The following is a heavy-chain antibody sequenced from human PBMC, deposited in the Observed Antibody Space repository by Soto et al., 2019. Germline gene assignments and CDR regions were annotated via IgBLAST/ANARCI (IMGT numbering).Heavy chain of an antibody. D-gene: IGHD3-3*01. CDR1: GFTFSSYG. Sequence: GGSLRLSCAASGFTFSSYGMHWVRQAPGKGLEWVAVIWYDGSNKYYADSVKGRFTISRDNSKNTLYLQMNSLRAEDTAVYYCARILSVSFWSGYYSDYWGQGTLVTVSS. CDR2: IWYDGSNK. V-gene: IGHV3-33*01. J-gene: IGHJ4*02. CDR3: ARILSVSFWSGYYSDY.